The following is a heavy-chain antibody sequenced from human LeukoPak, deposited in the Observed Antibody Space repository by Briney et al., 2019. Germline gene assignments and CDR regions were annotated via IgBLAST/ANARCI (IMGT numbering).Heavy chain of an antibody. D-gene: IGHD6-13*01. CDR3: VTEGWYSRNTDAFDI. CDR1: GGSISTSTFN. Sequence: PSETLSLTCTVSGGSISTSTFNWAWIRQPPGKGLEWIGNVYYSGSTNYNPSLKSRVTMSVDTSKNQFSLKLSFVTAADTAVYYCVTEGWYSRNTDAFDIWGQGTMVTVSS. CDR2: VYYSGST. V-gene: IGHV4-39*07. J-gene: IGHJ3*02.